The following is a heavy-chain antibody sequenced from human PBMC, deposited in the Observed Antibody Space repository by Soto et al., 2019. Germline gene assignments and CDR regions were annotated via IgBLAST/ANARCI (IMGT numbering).Heavy chain of an antibody. CDR1: GFTFSSYA. CDR3: ASQTVTNPYYYYFGMDV. V-gene: IGHV3-23*01. D-gene: IGHD4-17*01. J-gene: IGHJ6*02. CDR2: ISGSGGST. Sequence: GGSLILSWAASGFTFSSYAMSWVRQAPGKGLEWVSAISGSGGSTYYAGSVKGRFTISRDNSKNTLYLQMNSLRAEDTAVYYCASQTVTNPYYYYFGMDVWGQGTTVTVSS.